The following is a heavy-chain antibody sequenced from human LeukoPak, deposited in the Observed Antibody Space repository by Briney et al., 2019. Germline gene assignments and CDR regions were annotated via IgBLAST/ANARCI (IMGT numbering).Heavy chain of an antibody. CDR3: AKSGRGIAVAASYYGMDV. D-gene: IGHD6-19*01. J-gene: IGHJ6*02. CDR2: IRCDGSNK. V-gene: IGHV3-30*02. Sequence: PGGSLRLSCAASGFTFSSYGMHWVRQAPGKGLEWVAFIRCDGSNKYYADSVRGRFTISRDNSKNTLYLQMNSLRAEDTAVYYCAKSGRGIAVAASYYGMDVWGQGTTVTVSS. CDR1: GFTFSSYG.